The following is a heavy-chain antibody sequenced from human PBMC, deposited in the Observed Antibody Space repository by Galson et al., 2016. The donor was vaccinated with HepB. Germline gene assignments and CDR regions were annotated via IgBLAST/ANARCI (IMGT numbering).Heavy chain of an antibody. J-gene: IGHJ2*01. D-gene: IGHD1-26*01. CDR3: ARRTHSGTFWYFDL. Sequence: SETLSLTCNVSGFSISRTSYFWGWIRQPPGTGLEWIATIYYTGNTYYNPSLPSRATISADTSKNQFSQNLTSVTPTDTAIYYCARRTHSGTFWYFDLWGRGTLVSVSS. CDR1: GFSISRTSYF. V-gene: IGHV4-39*01. CDR2: IYYTGNT.